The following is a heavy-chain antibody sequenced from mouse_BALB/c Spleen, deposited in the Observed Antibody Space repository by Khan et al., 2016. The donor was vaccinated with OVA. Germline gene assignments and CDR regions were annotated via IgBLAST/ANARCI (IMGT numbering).Heavy chain of an antibody. D-gene: IGHD1-1*01. J-gene: IGHJ3*01. CDR1: DYTFTNYW. CDR3: VNHGSSSAWFTY. CDR2: INPSTDYT. Sequence: QIQLVQSGAELAKPGASVKMSCKASDYTFTNYWMHWVKQRPGQGLEWIGYINPSTDYTEYNQKFKDKATLTADTSSSTAYMQLSSLTSEDSAVYYWVNHGSSSAWFTYWGQGTLVTVSA. V-gene: IGHV1-7*01.